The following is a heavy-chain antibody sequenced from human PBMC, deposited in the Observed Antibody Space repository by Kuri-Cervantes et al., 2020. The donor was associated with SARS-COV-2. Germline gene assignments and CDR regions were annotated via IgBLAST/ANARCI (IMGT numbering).Heavy chain of an antibody. CDR2: IYYSGST. J-gene: IGHJ4*02. D-gene: IGHD3-10*01. Sequence: SETLSLTCTVSGGSISSSSYYWGWIRQPPGKGLEWIGSIYYSGSTYYNPSLKSRVTISVDTSKNQFSLRLSSLIAADAAVYYCATLPGRGDYYTSGTVSDNWGQGTLVTVSS. CDR3: ATLPGRGDYYTSGTVSDN. V-gene: IGHV4-39*01. CDR1: GGSISSSSYY.